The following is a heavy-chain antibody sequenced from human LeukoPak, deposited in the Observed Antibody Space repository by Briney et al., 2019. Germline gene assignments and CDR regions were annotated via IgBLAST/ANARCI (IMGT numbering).Heavy chain of an antibody. CDR2: IWYDGSNK. V-gene: IGHV3-33*01. CDR3: AREAYDSASGYYFDY. Sequence: PGGSLRLSCAASGFTFSSYGMHWVRQAPGKGLEWVAVIWYDGSNKYYADSVKGRFTISRDNSKNTPYLQMNSLRAEDTAVYYCAREAYDSASGYYFDYWGQGTLVTVSS. CDR1: GFTFSSYG. J-gene: IGHJ4*02. D-gene: IGHD3-22*01.